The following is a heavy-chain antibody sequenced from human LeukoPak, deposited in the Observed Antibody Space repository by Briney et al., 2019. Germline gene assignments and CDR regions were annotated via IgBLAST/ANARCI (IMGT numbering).Heavy chain of an antibody. CDR2: IHHSGST. V-gene: IGHV4-38-2*02. Sequence: SETLSLTCTVSGYSITTGYYWGWIQQPPGKGLEWIGTIHHSGSTYYNPSLKSRVTMSVDTSKNQFSLKLSSVTAADTAVYYCARGLAWELLVPFDFWGQGTLVTVSS. J-gene: IGHJ4*02. CDR1: GYSITTGYY. D-gene: IGHD1-26*01. CDR3: ARGLAWELLVPFDF.